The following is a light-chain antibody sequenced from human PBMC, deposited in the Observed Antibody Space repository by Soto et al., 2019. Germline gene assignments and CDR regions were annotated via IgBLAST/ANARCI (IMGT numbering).Light chain of an antibody. V-gene: IGKV3-20*01. CDR3: QQYYSYPLG. Sequence: EIVLTQSPGTLSLSPGERATLSCRASQSVSSNYLAWYQQKPGQAPRVLIYGASTRATGIPDRFSGSGSGTDFTLTISCLQSEDFATYYCQQYYSYPLGFGQGTKVDI. CDR1: QSVSSNY. J-gene: IGKJ1*01. CDR2: GAS.